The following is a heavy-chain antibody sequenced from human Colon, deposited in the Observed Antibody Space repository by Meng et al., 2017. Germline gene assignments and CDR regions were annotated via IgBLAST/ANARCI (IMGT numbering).Heavy chain of an antibody. J-gene: IGHJ4*02. D-gene: IGHD3-10*01. CDR3: TRDPDQVRGI. CDR2: SNTDGSSP. V-gene: IGHV3-74*01. CDR1: GFTFSSDW. Sequence: GRRVESGGGFVRPGGSLRLSCAASGFTFSSDWIHWGRQAPGEGLVWLLRSNTDGSSPDFADSVKGRFTISRDNAKNTLYLLMNSLRAEDTAVYYCTRDPDQVRGIWGQGTLVTVSS.